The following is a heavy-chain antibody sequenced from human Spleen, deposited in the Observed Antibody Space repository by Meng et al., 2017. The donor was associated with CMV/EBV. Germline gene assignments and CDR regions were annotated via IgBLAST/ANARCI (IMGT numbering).Heavy chain of an antibody. Sequence: GESLKISCAASGFTFSSYAMGWVRQAPGKGLEYVSLIYIGNHGTRYADSVKGRFTISRDNSKNTLYLQMDSLRAEDTATYYCVRGWSGGVDYYFDYWGQGTLVTVSS. CDR2: IYIGNHGT. J-gene: IGHJ4*02. V-gene: IGHV3-23*03. CDR3: VRGWSGGVDYYFDY. D-gene: IGHD3-16*01. CDR1: GFTFSSYA.